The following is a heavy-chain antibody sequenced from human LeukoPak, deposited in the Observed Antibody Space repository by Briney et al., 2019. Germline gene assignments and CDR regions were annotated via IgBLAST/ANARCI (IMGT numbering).Heavy chain of an antibody. J-gene: IGHJ3*02. CDR3: RAVDLDAFDI. CDR2: IRYDGSNK. V-gene: IGHV3-30*02. Sequence: GGSLRLSCAASGFTFDDYAMHWVRQAPGKGLEWVAFIRYDGSNKYYADSVKGRFTISRDNSKNTLYLQMNSLRAEDTAVYYCRAVDLDAFDIWGQGTMVTVSS. D-gene: IGHD5-12*01. CDR1: GFTFDDYA.